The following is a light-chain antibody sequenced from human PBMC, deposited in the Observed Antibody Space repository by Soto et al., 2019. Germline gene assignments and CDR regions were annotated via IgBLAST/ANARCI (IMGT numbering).Light chain of an antibody. Sequence: QSALTQPASVSGSPGQSITISCTGTSNDVGGFNYVSWYQQHPGKAPKVIIYEVSSRPSGVSNRFSGSKSGNTASLTISGLQAEDEADYYCNSYTSSSARVFGGGTKVTVL. CDR2: EVS. CDR1: SNDVGGFNY. CDR3: NSYTSSSARV. J-gene: IGLJ3*02. V-gene: IGLV2-14*01.